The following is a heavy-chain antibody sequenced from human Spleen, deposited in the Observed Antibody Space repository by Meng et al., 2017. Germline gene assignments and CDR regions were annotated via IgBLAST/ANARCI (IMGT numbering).Heavy chain of an antibody. Sequence: QVQLVQLGAEVKKPGASVKVSCKPSGYNFPDDWLHWVRRAPGQGLEWMGRIDPKSGDTHYAQRFQGRVTMTGDTSISTAYMELSGLRSDDTAMYYCARDEDISAAGKLFGDYWGQGTLVTVSS. CDR1: GYNFPDDW. D-gene: IGHD6-25*01. CDR3: ARDEDISAAGKLFGDY. J-gene: IGHJ4*02. CDR2: IDPKSGDT. V-gene: IGHV1-2*06.